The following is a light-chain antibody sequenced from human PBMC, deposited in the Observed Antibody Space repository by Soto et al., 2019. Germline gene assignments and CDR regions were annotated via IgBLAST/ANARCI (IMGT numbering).Light chain of an antibody. CDR1: QSVSSSY. CDR3: RQDGSSLPLT. J-gene: IGKJ4*01. Sequence: EIVLTQSPGTLSLSPGERSTLSCRASQSVSSSYLAWYQQKPGQAPRLLIYGASSRATGVPDRFSGSGSETDFTLTISRLEPEDFAVYYCRQDGSSLPLTFGGGTMVEIK. V-gene: IGKV3-20*01. CDR2: GAS.